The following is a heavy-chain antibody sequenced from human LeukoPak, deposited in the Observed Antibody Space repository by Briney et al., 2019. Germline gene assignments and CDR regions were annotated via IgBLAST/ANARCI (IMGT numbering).Heavy chain of an antibody. CDR2: FDPEDGET. Sequence: ASVQVSCKVSGYSLTELAIHWVRQAPGKGLEWMGVFDPEDGETIYAQKFQGRVTMTEDTYTDTSSMELSSLGTEDTAVYFCATTIPVPGTGRGRHTPYFFDYLGRGTLVTVSS. D-gene: IGHD6-19*01. CDR1: GYSLTELA. V-gene: IGHV1-24*01. J-gene: IGHJ4*02. CDR3: ATTIPVPGTGRGRHTPYFFDY.